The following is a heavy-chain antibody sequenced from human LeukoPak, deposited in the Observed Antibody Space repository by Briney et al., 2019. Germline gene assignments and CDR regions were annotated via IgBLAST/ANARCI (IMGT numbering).Heavy chain of an antibody. J-gene: IGHJ4*02. CDR2: VYYSGGT. CDR1: GGSISTYY. D-gene: IGHD1-1*01. Sequence: PSETLSLTCTVSGGSISTYYWNWIRQPPGKGLEWIGYVYYSGGTNYNPSLKSRVTISVDTSKNQFSLKLSSVTAADTAVYYCAGPRRLLDYWGQGTLVTVSS. V-gene: IGHV4-59*12. CDR3: AGPRRLLDY.